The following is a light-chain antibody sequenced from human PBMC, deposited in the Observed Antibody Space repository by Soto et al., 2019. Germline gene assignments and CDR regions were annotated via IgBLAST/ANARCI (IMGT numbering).Light chain of an antibody. CDR2: AAS. CDR3: QQLNSYPLT. Sequence: IQLTQSPSSLSASVGDRVTITCRASQDISNYLVWYQQTPGKAPKLLIYAASTLQSGVPSRFSGSGSGTDFTLTISSLQPEDFAIYYCQQLNSYPLTFGQGTRLEIK. CDR1: QDISNY. V-gene: IGKV1-9*01. J-gene: IGKJ5*01.